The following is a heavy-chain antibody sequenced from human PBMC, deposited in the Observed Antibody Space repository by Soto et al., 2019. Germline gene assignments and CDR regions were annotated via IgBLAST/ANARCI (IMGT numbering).Heavy chain of an antibody. CDR2: IRGSGGST. CDR3: AKVYGDFWSGFPYYFDY. J-gene: IGHJ4*02. CDR1: GFPFSNHA. Sequence: EVQLLESGGGLVQPGGSLRLSCAASGFPFSNHAMNWVRQAPGKGLEWVSGIRGSGGSTYYADSVKGRFTISRDNSKNTLYLQMNSLRAEDTAIYYCAKVYGDFWSGFPYYFDYWGQGTLVTVSS. V-gene: IGHV3-23*01. D-gene: IGHD3-3*01.